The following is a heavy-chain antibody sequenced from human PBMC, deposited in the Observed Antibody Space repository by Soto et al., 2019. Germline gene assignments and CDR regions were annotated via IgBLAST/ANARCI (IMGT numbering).Heavy chain of an antibody. D-gene: IGHD2-8*01. J-gene: IGHJ4*02. V-gene: IGHV4-39*02. Sequence: SETLSLTCTVSGGSISSSSYYWGWIRQPPGKGLEWIGSIYYSGSTYYNPSLKSRVTISVDTSKNQFSLKLSSVTAADTAVYYCARDASSRPANYWGQGTLVTV. CDR1: GGSISSSSYY. CDR3: ARDASSRPANY. CDR2: IYYSGST.